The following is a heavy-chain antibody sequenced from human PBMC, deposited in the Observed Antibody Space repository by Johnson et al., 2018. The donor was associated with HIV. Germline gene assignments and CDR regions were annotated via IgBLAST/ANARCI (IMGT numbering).Heavy chain of an antibody. CDR2: IRYDGSNK. CDR1: GFTFSSYG. V-gene: IGHV3-30*02. J-gene: IGHJ3*02. Sequence: VQLVESGGGLVQPGGSLRLSCAASGFTFSSYGMHWVRQAPGKGLEWVAFIRYDGSNKYYADSVKGRFTISRDNSKNTLYLQMNSLRAEDTAVYYCAKDYYDSSGYLVGDAFDIWGQGTMVTVSS. CDR3: AKDYYDSSGYLVGDAFDI. D-gene: IGHD3-22*01.